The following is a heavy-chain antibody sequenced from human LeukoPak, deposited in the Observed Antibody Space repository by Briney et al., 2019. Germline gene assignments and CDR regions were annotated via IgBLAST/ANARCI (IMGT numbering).Heavy chain of an antibody. CDR3: ARGSIAAAGNYYFDY. D-gene: IGHD6-13*01. CDR1: GFTFSSYA. J-gene: IGHJ4*02. Sequence: GRSLRLSCAASGFTFSSYAMHWVRQAPGKGLEWVAVISYDGSNKYYADSVKGRFTISRDNSKNTLYLQMNSLRAEDTAVYYCARGSIAAAGNYYFDYWGQGTLVTVSS. CDR2: ISYDGSNK. V-gene: IGHV3-30-3*01.